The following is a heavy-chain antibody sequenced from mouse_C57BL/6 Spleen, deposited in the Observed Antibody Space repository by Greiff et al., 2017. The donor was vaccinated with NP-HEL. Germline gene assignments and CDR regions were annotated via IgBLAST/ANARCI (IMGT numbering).Heavy chain of an antibody. J-gene: IGHJ4*01. CDR3: ARRGGYAMDY. V-gene: IGHV1-81*01. CDR2: IYPRSGNT. CDR1: GYTFTSYG. Sequence: VKLVESGAELARPGASVKLSCKASGYTFTSYGISWVKQRTGQGLEWIGEIYPRSGNTYYNEKFKGKATLTADKSSSTAYMELRSLTSEDSAVYFCARRGGYAMDYWGQGTSVTVSS.